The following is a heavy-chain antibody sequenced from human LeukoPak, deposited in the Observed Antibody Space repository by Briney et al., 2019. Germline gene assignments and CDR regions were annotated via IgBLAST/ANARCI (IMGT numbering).Heavy chain of an antibody. Sequence: ASVKVSCKASGYTFTNYAMQWVRQAPGQRLEWMGWINAGNGHTKYSQRFQGRVTITRDTSATTVYMEVTSLRSEDTAVYYCARGIWSRTVSSYYFDYWGQGTLVTVSS. D-gene: IGHD3-3*01. V-gene: IGHV1-3*01. CDR3: ARGIWSRTVSSYYFDY. J-gene: IGHJ4*02. CDR2: INAGNGHT. CDR1: GYTFTNYA.